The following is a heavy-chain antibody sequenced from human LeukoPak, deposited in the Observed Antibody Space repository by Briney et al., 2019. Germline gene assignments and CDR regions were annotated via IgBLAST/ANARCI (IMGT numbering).Heavy chain of an antibody. CDR1: GDSISSHY. J-gene: IGHJ4*02. CDR2: MYISTST. Sequence: PSETLSLTCTVSGDSISSHYWSWIRQAAGKGLEWIGRMYISTSTHYNPSLKSRVTMSLDTSKNQFSLRMSSVTAADTAVYYCARDGPRDTYGYYFDSWGQGILVTVSS. V-gene: IGHV4-4*07. D-gene: IGHD2-2*03. CDR3: ARDGPRDTYGYYFDS.